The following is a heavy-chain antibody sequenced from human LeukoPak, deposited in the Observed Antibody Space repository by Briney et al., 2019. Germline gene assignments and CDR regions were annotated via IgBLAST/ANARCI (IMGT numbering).Heavy chain of an antibody. D-gene: IGHD2-2*01. J-gene: IGHJ5*02. CDR3: ARGWGIPAPISWFDP. Sequence: SVKVSCKASGGSFSSNIIGWVRQAPGQGLEWMGGIVPIFGKTKYAQKFQGRVTIATDESSSTAYMELSSLRSDDTAIYYCARGWGIPAPISWFDPWGQGTLVTVSS. CDR1: GGSFSSNI. V-gene: IGHV1-69*05. CDR2: IVPIFGKT.